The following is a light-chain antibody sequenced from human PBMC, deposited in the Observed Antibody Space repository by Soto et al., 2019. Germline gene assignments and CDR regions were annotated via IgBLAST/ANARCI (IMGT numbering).Light chain of an antibody. CDR1: QSVSSY. Sequence: EFVLTQSPATLSLSPGERATLSCRASQSVSSYLAWYQQKPGQAPRLLIYDASHRATGIPARFSGSGSGTDFTLTVNSLEPEDFAVYYCHQRSNWPLTFGGGTKVDIK. V-gene: IGKV3-11*01. J-gene: IGKJ4*01. CDR3: HQRSNWPLT. CDR2: DAS.